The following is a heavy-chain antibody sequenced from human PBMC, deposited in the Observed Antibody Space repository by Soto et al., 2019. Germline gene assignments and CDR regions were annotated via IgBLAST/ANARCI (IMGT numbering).Heavy chain of an antibody. CDR2: INPNSGGT. CDR1: GYAFTGYY. CDR3: ARDYYDSAFDI. D-gene: IGHD3-22*01. Sequence: GASVKVSCKASGYAFTGYYMHWVRQAPGQGLEWMGWINPNSGGTNYAQKVQGWVTMTRDTSISTAYMELSRLRSVDTAVYYCARDYYDSAFDIWGQGTMVTVSS. V-gene: IGHV1-2*04. J-gene: IGHJ3*02.